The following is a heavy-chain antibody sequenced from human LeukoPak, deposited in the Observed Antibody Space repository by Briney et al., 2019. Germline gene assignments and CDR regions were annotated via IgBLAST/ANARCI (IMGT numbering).Heavy chain of an antibody. Sequence: KPGGSLRLSCAASGFTFSSYSMNWVRQAPGKGLEWVSSISSSSSYIYYADSVKGRFTISRDNAKNSLYLQMNSLRADDTAVYYCARGGSFNWNLIYWGQGTLVTVSS. J-gene: IGHJ4*02. V-gene: IGHV3-21*01. CDR2: ISSSSSYI. CDR3: ARGGSFNWNLIY. D-gene: IGHD1-7*01. CDR1: GFTFSSYS.